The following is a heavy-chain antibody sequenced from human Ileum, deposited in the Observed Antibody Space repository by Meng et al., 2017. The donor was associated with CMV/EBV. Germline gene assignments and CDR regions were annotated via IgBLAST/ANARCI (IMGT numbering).Heavy chain of an antibody. CDR3: ATLGSSDLGTRDH. CDR2: ISNSGANNI. V-gene: IGHV3-23*01. D-gene: IGHD1-26*01. J-gene: IGHJ4*02. Sequence: SGFTFSSYAMNWVRQAPGKGLEWVSSISNSGANNIYYADSVKGRFTISRDLSKNMVYLEMNNLKTDDTAVYYCATLGSSDLGTRDHWGQGTLVTVSS. CDR1: GFTFSSYA.